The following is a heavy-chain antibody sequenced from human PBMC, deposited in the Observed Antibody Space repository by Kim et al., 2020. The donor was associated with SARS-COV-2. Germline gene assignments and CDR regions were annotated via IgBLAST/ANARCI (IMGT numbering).Heavy chain of an antibody. CDR1: GFTVSASY. CDR3: AREGDYYFDD. V-gene: IGHV3-53*01. CDR2: LRRDGAT. Sequence: GGSLRLSCAASGFTVSASYLSWVRRAPGKGPEWVSILRRDGATHYADSVKGRFTISRDNSENTLYLQLNSLRADDTAIYYCAREGDYYFDDWGQGTLVTVSS. J-gene: IGHJ4*02.